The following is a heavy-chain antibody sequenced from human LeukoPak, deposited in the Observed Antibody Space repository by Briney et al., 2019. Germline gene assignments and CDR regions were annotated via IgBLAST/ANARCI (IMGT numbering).Heavy chain of an antibody. CDR3: AREGFGELLVLDY. CDR1: GGTFSSYA. D-gene: IGHD3-10*01. Sequence: VASVKVSCKASGGTFSSYAISWVRQAPGQGLEWMGGIIPIFGTANYAQKFQGRVTITADESTSTAYMELSSLRSEDTAVYYCAREGFGELLVLDYWGQGTLVTVSS. J-gene: IGHJ4*02. V-gene: IGHV1-69*13. CDR2: IIPIFGTA.